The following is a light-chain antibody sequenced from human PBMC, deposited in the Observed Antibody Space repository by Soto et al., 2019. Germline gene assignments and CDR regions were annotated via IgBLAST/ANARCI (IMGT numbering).Light chain of an antibody. Sequence: QSVLTQPASVSGSPGQSITISCTGTSSDVGGYNYVSWYQQHPGKAPKLMIYDVSNRPSGVSNRFSGAKSGSTASLTISGLQAEDEGDYYCSSYTSSSTLLYVFGTGTKVTVL. J-gene: IGLJ1*01. CDR1: SSDVGGYNY. CDR3: SSYTSSSTLLYV. CDR2: DVS. V-gene: IGLV2-14*01.